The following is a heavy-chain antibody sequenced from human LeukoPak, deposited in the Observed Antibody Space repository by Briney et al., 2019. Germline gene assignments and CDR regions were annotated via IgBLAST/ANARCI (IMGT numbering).Heavy chain of an antibody. J-gene: IGHJ4*02. CDR3: AKVTSGYLGYYFDY. CDR1: GFTFSSYA. D-gene: IGHD3-22*01. Sequence: GGSRRLSCAASGFTFSSYAMSWVRQAPGKGLEWVSAISGSGGSTYYADSVKGRFTISRDNSKNTLYLQMNSLRAEDTAVYYCAKVTSGYLGYYFDYWGQGTLVTVSS. V-gene: IGHV3-23*01. CDR2: ISGSGGST.